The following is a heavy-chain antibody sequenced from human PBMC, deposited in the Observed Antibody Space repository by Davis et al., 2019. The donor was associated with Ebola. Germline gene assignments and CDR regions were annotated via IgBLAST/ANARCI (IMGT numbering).Heavy chain of an antibody. CDR3: TRDEEGDHDFDY. D-gene: IGHD2-21*02. CDR2: ISSWGHNI. Sequence: GGSLRLSCDVSGFSLTTYGMTWVRQPPGKGLEWVSHISSWGHNILYADAVKGRFTISRDTAMNSLYLQMNSLRDEDTAVYYCTRDEEGDHDFDYWGQGTLVTVSS. V-gene: IGHV3-48*02. CDR1: GFSLTTYG. J-gene: IGHJ4*02.